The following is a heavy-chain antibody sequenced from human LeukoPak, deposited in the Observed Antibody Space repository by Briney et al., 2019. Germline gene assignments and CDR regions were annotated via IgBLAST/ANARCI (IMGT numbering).Heavy chain of an antibody. CDR2: ISNSSSTI. Sequence: GGPLRLSCAASGFTFSSYRMNWVREAPGKGLEGVSYISNSSSTIYSGDSVKGRFTISRDNAKNSLYLQMNRLRAEDTVVYYCAREDMISAIDIWGQGTMGTASS. V-gene: IGHV3-48*04. CDR3: AREDMISAIDI. CDR1: GFTFSSYR. D-gene: IGHD3-22*01. J-gene: IGHJ3*02.